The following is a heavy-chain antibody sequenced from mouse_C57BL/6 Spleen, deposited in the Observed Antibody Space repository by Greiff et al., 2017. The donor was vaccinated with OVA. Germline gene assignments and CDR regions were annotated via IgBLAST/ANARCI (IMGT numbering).Heavy chain of an antibody. J-gene: IGHJ2*01. CDR2: IYPRSGNT. V-gene: IGHV1-81*01. CDR3: ARGGDFYYFDY. CDR1: GYTFTSYG. Sequence: VKLQESGAELARPGASVKLSCKASGYTFTSYGISWVKQRTGQGLEWIGEIYPRSGNTYYNEKFKGKATLTADKSSSTAYMELRSLTSEDSAVYFCARGGDFYYFDYWGQGTTLTVSS.